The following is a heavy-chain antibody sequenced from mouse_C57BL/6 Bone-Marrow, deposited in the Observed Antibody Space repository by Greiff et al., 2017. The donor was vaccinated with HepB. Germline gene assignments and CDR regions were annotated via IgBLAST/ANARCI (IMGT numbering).Heavy chain of an antibody. CDR2: ISSGGDYI. Sequence: DVMLVESGEGLVKPGGSLKLSCAASGFTFSSYAMSWVRQTPEKRLEWVAYISSGGDYIYYADTVKGRFTISRDNARNTLYLQMSSLKSEDTAMYYCTREPPVYDGYYRFAYWGQGTLVTVSA. CDR3: TREPPVYDGYYRFAY. CDR1: GFTFSSYA. D-gene: IGHD2-3*01. V-gene: IGHV5-9-1*02. J-gene: IGHJ3*01.